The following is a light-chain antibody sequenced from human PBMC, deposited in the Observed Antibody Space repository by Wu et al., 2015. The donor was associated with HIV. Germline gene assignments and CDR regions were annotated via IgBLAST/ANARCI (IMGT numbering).Light chain of an antibody. V-gene: IGKV3D-20*02. J-gene: IGKJ2*03. CDR2: GAS. Sequence: EIVLTQSPGTLSLSPGERATLSCRASQSVSSSYLVWYQQKPGQAPRLLIYGASSRATGIPDRFSGSGSGTDFTLTISRLEPEDFAVYYCQQRSNWPPSYSFGQGTKLEIK. CDR3: QQRSNWPPSYS. CDR1: QSVSSSY.